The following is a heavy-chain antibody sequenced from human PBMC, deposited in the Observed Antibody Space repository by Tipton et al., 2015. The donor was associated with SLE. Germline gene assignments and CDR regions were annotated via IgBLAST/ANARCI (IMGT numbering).Heavy chain of an antibody. J-gene: IGHJ4*02. CDR3: ARRREKYYFDY. Sequence: SLRLSCAASGFTFNDHAMHWVRQAPGKGLEWVSGITWNSDKIAYADSVKGRFTISRDNAKNSLYLQMNSLRAEDTAFYYCARRREKYYFDYWGQGTLVTVSS. V-gene: IGHV3-9*01. CDR2: ITWNSDKI. CDR1: GFTFNDHA. D-gene: IGHD1-14*01.